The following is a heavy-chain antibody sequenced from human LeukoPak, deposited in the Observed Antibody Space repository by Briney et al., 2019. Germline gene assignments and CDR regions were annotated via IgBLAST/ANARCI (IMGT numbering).Heavy chain of an antibody. CDR1: GFTFSSYA. CDR2: ISGSGGST. J-gene: IGHJ4*02. CDR3: AKPGRGSYYSDYFDY. Sequence: GASLRLSCAASGFTFSSYAMSWVRQAPGKGLEWVSAISGSGGSTYYADSVKGRFTISRDNSKNTLYLQMNSLRAEDTAVYYCAKPGRGSYYSDYFDYWGQGTLVTVSS. D-gene: IGHD1-26*01. V-gene: IGHV3-23*01.